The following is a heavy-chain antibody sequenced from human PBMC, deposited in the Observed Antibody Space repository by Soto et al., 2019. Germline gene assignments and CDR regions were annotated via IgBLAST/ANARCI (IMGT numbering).Heavy chain of an antibody. CDR2: IYYSGST. J-gene: IGHJ3*02. V-gene: IGHV4-31*03. Sequence: SETLSLTCTVSGGSISSGGYYWSWIRQHPGKGLEWIGYIYYSGSTYYNPSLKSRVTISVDTSKNQFSLKLSSVTAADTAVYYCARTTSTNIVVVVAATPGAFDIWGQGTMVTVS. CDR3: ARTTSTNIVVVVAATPGAFDI. D-gene: IGHD2-15*01. CDR1: GGSISSGGYY.